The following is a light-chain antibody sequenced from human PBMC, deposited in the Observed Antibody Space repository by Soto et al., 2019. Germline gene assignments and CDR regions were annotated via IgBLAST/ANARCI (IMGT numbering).Light chain of an antibody. V-gene: IGLV2-11*01. CDR2: DVT. CDR1: SSDVGGYNY. CDR3: CSYAGSYTLGA. Sequence: QSALTQPRSVSGSPGQSVTISCTGTSSDVGGYNYVSWYQQHPGKAPKPMIYDVTERPSGVPDRFSGSKSGNTASLTISGLRAEDEADYYCCSYAGSYTLGAFGGGTKLTVL. J-gene: IGLJ2*01.